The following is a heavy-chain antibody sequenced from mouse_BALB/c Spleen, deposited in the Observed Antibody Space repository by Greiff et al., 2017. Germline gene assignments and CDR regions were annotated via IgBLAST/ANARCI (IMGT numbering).Heavy chain of an antibody. Sequence: EVQVVESGGGLVQPGGSLRLSCATSGFTFTDYYMSWVRQPPGKALEWLGFIRNKANGYTTEYSASVKGRFTISRDNSQSILYLQMNTLRAEDSATYYCARDKGNSYCFDYWGQGTTLTVSS. CDR3: ARDKGNSYCFDY. D-gene: IGHD2-1*01. CDR1: GFTFTDYY. CDR2: IRNKANGYTT. V-gene: IGHV7-3*02. J-gene: IGHJ2*01.